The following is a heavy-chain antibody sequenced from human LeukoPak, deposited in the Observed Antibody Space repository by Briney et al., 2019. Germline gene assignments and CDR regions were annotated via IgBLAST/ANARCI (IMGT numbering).Heavy chain of an antibody. V-gene: IGHV4-39*07. D-gene: IGHD6-13*01. CDR2: IYYSGST. CDR3: ATSGYSSSWSNAFDI. J-gene: IGHJ3*02. Sequence: PSETLSLTCTVSGGSISRSSYYWGWIRQPPGKGLDWIGSIYYSGSTYYNPSLKSRVTISVDTSKNQFSLKLSSVTAADTAVYYCATSGYSSSWSNAFDIWGQGTMVTVSS. CDR1: GGSISRSSYY.